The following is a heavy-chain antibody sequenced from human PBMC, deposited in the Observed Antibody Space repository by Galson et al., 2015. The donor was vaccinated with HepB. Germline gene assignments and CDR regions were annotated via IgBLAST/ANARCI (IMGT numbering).Heavy chain of an antibody. CDR2: ISAYNGNT. CDR3: ARERYYGYGSGSCLDY. Sequence: SVKVSCKASGYTFTSYGISWVRQAPGQGLEWMGWISAYNGNTNYAQKLQGRVTMTTDTSTSTAYMELRSLRSDDTAVYYCARERYYGYGSGSCLDYWGQGTLVTVSS. D-gene: IGHD3-10*01. J-gene: IGHJ4*02. CDR1: GYTFTSYG. V-gene: IGHV1-18*01.